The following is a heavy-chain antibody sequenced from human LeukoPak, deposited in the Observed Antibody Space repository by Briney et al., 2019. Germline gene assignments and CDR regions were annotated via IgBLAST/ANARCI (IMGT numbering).Heavy chain of an antibody. J-gene: IGHJ6*02. CDR3: ATNGERSYGMDV. D-gene: IGHD4-17*01. V-gene: IGHV1-46*01. Sequence: ASVTVSCKASGYTFTSYYMHWVRQAPGQGLEWMGIINPSGGSTSYAQKFQGRVTMTEDTSTDTAYMELSSLRSVDTAVYYCATNGERSYGMDVWGQGTTVTVSS. CDR2: INPSGGST. CDR1: GYTFTSYY.